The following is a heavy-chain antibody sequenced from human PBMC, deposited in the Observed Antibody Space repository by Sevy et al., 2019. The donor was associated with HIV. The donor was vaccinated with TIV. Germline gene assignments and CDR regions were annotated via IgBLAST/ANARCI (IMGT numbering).Heavy chain of an antibody. CDR2: ISSRSGTI. Sequence: GGSLRLSCAASGITLSNYGVNWVRQAPGKGLEWVSYISSRSGTIYYADSVKGRFTISRDNAKNTLSLQMNSLRAEDTAVYYCARGGYPRPFYYWGQGTLVTVSS. CDR3: ARGGYPRPFYY. J-gene: IGHJ4*02. D-gene: IGHD1-1*01. CDR1: GITLSNYG. V-gene: IGHV3-48*01.